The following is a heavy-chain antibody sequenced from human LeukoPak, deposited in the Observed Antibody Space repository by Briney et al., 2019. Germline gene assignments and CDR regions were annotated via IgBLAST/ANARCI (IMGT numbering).Heavy chain of an antibody. CDR2: IIPIFGTA. CDR3: ARGPGIWAGRFDY. J-gene: IGHJ4*02. Sequence: ASVKVSCKASGGTFSSYAISWVRQAPGQGLEWMGGIIPIFGTANYAQKFQGRVTITTDESTSTAYMELSSLRSEDTAVYYCARGPGIWAGRFDYWGQGTLVTVSS. D-gene: IGHD3-10*01. V-gene: IGHV1-69*05. CDR1: GGTFSSYA.